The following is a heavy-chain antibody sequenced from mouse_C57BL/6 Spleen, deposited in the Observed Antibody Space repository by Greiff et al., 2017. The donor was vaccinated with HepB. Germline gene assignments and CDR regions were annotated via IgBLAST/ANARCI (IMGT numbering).Heavy chain of an antibody. CDR3: TRSYGSSYFDY. CDR1: GYTFTDYE. J-gene: IGHJ2*01. V-gene: IGHV1-15*01. D-gene: IGHD1-1*01. Sequence: ESGAELVRPGASVTLSCKASGYTFTDYEMHWVKQTPVHGLEWIGAIDPETGGTAYNQKFKGKAILTADKSSSTAYMELRSLTSEDSAVYYCTRSYGSSYFDYWGQGTTLTVSS. CDR2: IDPETGGT.